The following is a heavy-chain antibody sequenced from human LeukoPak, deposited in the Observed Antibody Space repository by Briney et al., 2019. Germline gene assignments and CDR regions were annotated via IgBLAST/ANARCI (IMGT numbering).Heavy chain of an antibody. CDR2: IRYDGSNK. D-gene: IGHD6-13*01. Sequence: GGSLRLSCAASGFTFSTYGMHWVRQPPVKVLEWVAFIRYDGSNKYYPDSGRGRFTVSRHNSQNTLYLQMNSLRTEDTAMYYCAKVLGEYSIRSKPLDTWGQGTLVTVSS. J-gene: IGHJ5*02. CDR3: AKVLGEYSIRSKPLDT. CDR1: GFTFSTYG. V-gene: IGHV3-30*02.